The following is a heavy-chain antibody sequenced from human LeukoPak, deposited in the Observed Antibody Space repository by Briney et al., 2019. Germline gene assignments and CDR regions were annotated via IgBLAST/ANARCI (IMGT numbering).Heavy chain of an antibody. CDR1: GFTFSSYA. D-gene: IGHD6-19*01. Sequence: GGSLRLSCAASGFTFSSYAMSWIRQAPGKGLEWVSAISGSGGSTYYADSVKGRFTISRDNSKNTLYLQMNSLRAEDTAVYYCAKAIAVAWNPFDYWGQGTLVTVSS. CDR2: ISGSGGST. V-gene: IGHV3-23*01. J-gene: IGHJ4*02. CDR3: AKAIAVAWNPFDY.